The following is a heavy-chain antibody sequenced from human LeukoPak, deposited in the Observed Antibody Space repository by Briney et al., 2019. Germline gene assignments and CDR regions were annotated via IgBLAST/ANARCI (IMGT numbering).Heavy chain of an antibody. J-gene: IGHJ6*03. V-gene: IGHV3-11*01. CDR2: ISSSGSTI. D-gene: IGHD2-15*01. CDR1: GFTFSDYY. Sequence: GGSLRLSCAASGFTFSDYYMSWIRQAPGKGLEWVSYISSSGSTIYYADSVKGRFTISRDNAKNSLYLQTNSLRAEDTAVYYCARARRAAITYYYYYYMDVWGKGTTVTVSS. CDR3: ARARRAAITYYYYYYMDV.